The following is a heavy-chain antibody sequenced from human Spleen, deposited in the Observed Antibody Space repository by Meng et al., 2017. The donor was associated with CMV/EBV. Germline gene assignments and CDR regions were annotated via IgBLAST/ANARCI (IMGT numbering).Heavy chain of an antibody. CDR2: IYWNDDK. D-gene: IGHD3-22*01. CDR1: TGGVA. V-gene: IGHV2-5*01. CDR3: AHTSYYYDSSGYLKYYFDY. Sequence: TGGVAGGWIRQPPGKALEWLALIYWNDDKRHSPSLKSRLTITKDTSKNQVVLTMANMDPVDTATYYCAHTSYYYDSSGYLKYYFDYWGQGTLVTVSS. J-gene: IGHJ4*02.